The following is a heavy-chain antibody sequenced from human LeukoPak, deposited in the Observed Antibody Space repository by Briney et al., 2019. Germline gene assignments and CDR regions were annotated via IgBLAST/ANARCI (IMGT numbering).Heavy chain of an antibody. CDR2: ISTSSSAI. CDR1: GLTFNTYS. Sequence: GGSLRLSCAASGLTFNTYSMNWVRQAPGKGLEWVSSISTSSSAIYYADSVKGRFTISRDNAKNSLHLQMNSLRAEDTAVYFCAGRFCSNGVCPFHSWGQGTLVTVSS. D-gene: IGHD2-8*01. J-gene: IGHJ4*02. V-gene: IGHV3-21*01. CDR3: AGRFCSNGVCPFHS.